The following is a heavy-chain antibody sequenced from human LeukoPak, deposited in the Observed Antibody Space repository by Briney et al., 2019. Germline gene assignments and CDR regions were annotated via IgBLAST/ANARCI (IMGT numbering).Heavy chain of an antibody. CDR2: ISGSGGST. CDR1: GFTFSSYA. J-gene: IGHJ5*02. CDR3: ARAKSEVWFGELSPWFDP. Sequence: GGSLRLSCAASGFTFSSYAMSWVRQAPGKGLEWVSAISGSGGSTYYADSVKGRFTISRDNSKNTLYLQMNSLRAEDTAVYYCARAKSEVWFGELSPWFDPWGQGTLVTVSS. V-gene: IGHV3-23*01. D-gene: IGHD3-10*01.